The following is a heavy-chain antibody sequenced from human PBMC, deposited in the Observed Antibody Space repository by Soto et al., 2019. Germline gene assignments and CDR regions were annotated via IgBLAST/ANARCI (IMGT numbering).Heavy chain of an antibody. Sequence: SETLSLTCAVYGGSFSDYYWSWIRQPPGKGLEWIGYIYYSGSTNYNPSLKSRVTISVDTSKNQFSLKLSSVTAADTAVYYCARSQPVRGVIAVGYYMDVWGKGTTVTVSS. V-gene: IGHV4-59*08. CDR1: GGSFSDYY. CDR2: IYYSGST. D-gene: IGHD3-10*01. J-gene: IGHJ6*03. CDR3: ARSQPVRGVIAVGYYMDV.